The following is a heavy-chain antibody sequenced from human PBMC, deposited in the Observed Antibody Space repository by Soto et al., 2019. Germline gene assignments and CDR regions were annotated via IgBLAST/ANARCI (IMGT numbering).Heavy chain of an antibody. CDR2: INPNSGGT. V-gene: IGHV1-2*04. J-gene: IGHJ6*02. CDR1: GYTFTGYY. CDR3: AGSIAVAAKGVYYYYGMDV. D-gene: IGHD6-19*01. Sequence: ASVKGSCKASGYTFTGYYMHWVRQAPGQGLEWMGWINPNSGGTNYAQKFQGWVTMTRDTSISTAYMELSRLRSDDTAVCYCAGSIAVAAKGVYYYYGMDVWGQGTTVTVSS.